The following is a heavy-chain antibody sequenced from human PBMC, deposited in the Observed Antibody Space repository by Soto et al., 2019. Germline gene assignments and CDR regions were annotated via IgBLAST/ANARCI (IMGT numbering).Heavy chain of an antibody. V-gene: IGHV3-30*18. CDR1: GFTFSSYG. CDR3: AKDLHSSAWYQLYYYYYYGMDV. D-gene: IGHD6-19*01. CDR2: ISYDGSNK. Sequence: HPGGPLRLSCAASGFTFSSYGMHWVRQAPGKGLEWVAVISYDGSNKYYADSVKGRFTISRDNSKNTLYLQMNSLRAEDTAVYYCAKDLHSSAWYQLYYYYYYGMDVWGQGTTVTVSS. J-gene: IGHJ6*02.